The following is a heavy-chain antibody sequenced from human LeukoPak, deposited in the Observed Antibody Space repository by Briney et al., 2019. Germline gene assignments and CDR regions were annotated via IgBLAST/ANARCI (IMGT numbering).Heavy chain of an antibody. CDR2: ISSSSSYI. V-gene: IGHV3-21*01. CDR1: GFTFSSYS. CDR3: ASSDRYYDSSGYPRQVVY. Sequence: PGGSLRLSCAASGFTFSSYSMNWVRQAPGKGLEWVSSISSSSSYIYYADSVKGRFTISRDNAKNSLYLQMNSLRAEDTAVYYCASSDRYYDSSGYPRQVVYWGQGTLVTVSS. J-gene: IGHJ4*02. D-gene: IGHD3-22*01.